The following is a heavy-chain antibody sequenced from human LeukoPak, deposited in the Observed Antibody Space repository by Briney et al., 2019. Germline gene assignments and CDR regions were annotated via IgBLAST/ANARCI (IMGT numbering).Heavy chain of an antibody. J-gene: IGHJ4*02. Sequence: GGSLRLSCAASGFTFSSYAMSWVRQAPGKGLEWVSAISGSGGSTYYADSVKGRFTISRDNSKNTLYLQMNSLRAEDTALYYCAKGGYSYGTLDYWGQGTLVTVSS. CDR1: GFTFSSYA. CDR3: AKGGYSYGTLDY. V-gene: IGHV3-23*01. D-gene: IGHD5-18*01. CDR2: ISGSGGST.